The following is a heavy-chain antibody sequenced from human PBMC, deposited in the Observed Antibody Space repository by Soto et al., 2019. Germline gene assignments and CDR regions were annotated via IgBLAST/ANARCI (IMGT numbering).Heavy chain of an antibody. J-gene: IGHJ5*02. V-gene: IGHV4-39*07. CDR1: GGSISSSSYY. CDR3: VRDYLLTGFDP. D-gene: IGHD3-9*01. Sequence: PSETLSLTCTVSGGSISSSSYYWGWIRQPPGKGLEWIGSIYYSGSTNYNPSLESRVTISIDASKNQFSLKMKSVTAADTAVYYCVRDYLLTGFDPWGQGALVTVSS. CDR2: IYYSGST.